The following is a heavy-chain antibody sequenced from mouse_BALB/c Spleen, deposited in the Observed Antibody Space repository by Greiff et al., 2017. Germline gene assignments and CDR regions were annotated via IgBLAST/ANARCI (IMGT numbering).Heavy chain of an antibody. CDR1: GYTFTDYN. J-gene: IGHJ4*01. CDR2: IYPYNGGT. D-gene: IGHD1-1*01. Sequence: EVQLVESGPELVKPGASVKISCKASGYTFTDYNMHWVKQSHGKSLEWIGYIYPYNGGTGYNQKFKSKATLTVDNSSSTAYMELRSLTSEDSAVYYCARSVIYYYGSSYDAMDYWGLGTSVTVSS. CDR3: ARSVIYYYGSSYDAMDY. V-gene: IGHV1S29*02.